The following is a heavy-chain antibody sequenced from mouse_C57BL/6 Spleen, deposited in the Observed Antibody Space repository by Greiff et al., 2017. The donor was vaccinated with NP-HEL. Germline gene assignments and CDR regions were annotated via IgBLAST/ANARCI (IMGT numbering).Heavy chain of an antibody. CDR1: GYTFTSYT. J-gene: IGHJ1*03. D-gene: IGHD1-1*01. V-gene: IGHV1-4*01. CDR2: INPSSGYT. Sequence: VQLQQSGAELARPGASVKMSCKASGYTFTSYTMHWVKQRPGQGLEWIGYINPSSGYTKSNQKFTDKATLTADKSSSTAYMQLSSLTSEDSAVYYCAREDYYGSSRYFDVWGTGTTVTVSS. CDR3: AREDYYGSSRYFDV.